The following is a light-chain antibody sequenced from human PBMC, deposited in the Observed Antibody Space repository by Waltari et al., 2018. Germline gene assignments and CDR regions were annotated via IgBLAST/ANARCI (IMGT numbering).Light chain of an antibody. CDR3: QHYVRLPAT. CDR2: GAS. J-gene: IGKJ1*01. V-gene: IGKV3-20*01. Sequence: ILLTQSPGTLSLSPGERATLSCRASQSVTRALAWYQQKPGQAPRLLNYGASKRATGIPDRFSGSGSGTDFSLTISRLEPEDFAVYYCQHYVRLPATFGQGTKVEIK. CDR1: QSVTRAL.